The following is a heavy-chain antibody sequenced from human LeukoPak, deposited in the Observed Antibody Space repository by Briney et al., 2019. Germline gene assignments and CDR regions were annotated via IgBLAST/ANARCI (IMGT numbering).Heavy chain of an antibody. CDR3: ARLQEEAFGY. CDR1: GYTFTSYS. Sequence: GASVKVTCKASGYTFTSYSMHWVRQAPGQRLEWMGWINAGNGNTKYSQKFQGRVTITRDTSASTAYMELSSLRSEGTAVYYCARLQEEAFGYWGQGTLVTVSS. J-gene: IGHJ4*02. V-gene: IGHV1-3*01. CDR2: INAGNGNT.